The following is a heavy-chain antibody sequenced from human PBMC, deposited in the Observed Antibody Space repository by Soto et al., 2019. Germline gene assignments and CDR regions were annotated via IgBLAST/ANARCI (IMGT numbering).Heavy chain of an antibody. CDR1: GFTFSSYW. V-gene: IGHV3-74*01. CDR3: ARDPREYSSSGASWFDP. D-gene: IGHD6-6*01. CDR2: INVVGSGQ. Sequence: GGSLRLSCAASGFTFSSYWMHWVRQAPGKGLFGFYRINVVGSGQSYADSVKGRFTISRDNAKNTLYLQMNSLRAEDTAVYYCARDPREYSSSGASWFDPWGQGTLVTVSS. J-gene: IGHJ5*02.